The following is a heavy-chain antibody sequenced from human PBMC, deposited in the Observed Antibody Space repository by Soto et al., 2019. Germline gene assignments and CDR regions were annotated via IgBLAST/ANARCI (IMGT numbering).Heavy chain of an antibody. D-gene: IGHD2-15*01. V-gene: IGHV1-46*01. CDR3: AREENCSDGVCYSEYFQR. CDR2: VNPSGGST. J-gene: IGHJ1*01. CDR1: GYIFTAYS. Sequence: QVQLVQSGAEVKKPGASVKVSCKASGYIFTAYSMHWVRQAPGQGLEWMGVVNPSGGSTNYAQKFRGRITMTRDTSTSTVYMDLSSLTSEDTAVYYCAREENCSDGVCYSEYFQRWGQATLVTVSS.